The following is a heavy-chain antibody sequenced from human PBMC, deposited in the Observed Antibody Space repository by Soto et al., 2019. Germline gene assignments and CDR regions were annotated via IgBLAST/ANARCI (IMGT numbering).Heavy chain of an antibody. CDR1: GFTFSDHY. Sequence: EVQLVESGGDLVQPGGSLRLSCVASGFTFSDHYMEWVRQAPGKGLEWLGRPRKKGNSFITEYAASVKGRFIISRDDSKHSMYRQMNSLKTEDKAMYFCCRDNSCNDLGLDYWGQGTLVTVSS. D-gene: IGHD5-12*01. CDR3: CRDNSCNDLGLDY. CDR2: PRKKGNSFIT. V-gene: IGHV3-72*01. J-gene: IGHJ4*02.